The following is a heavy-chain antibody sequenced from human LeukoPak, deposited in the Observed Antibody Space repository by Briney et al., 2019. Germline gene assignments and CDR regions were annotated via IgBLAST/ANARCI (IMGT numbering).Heavy chain of an antibody. V-gene: IGHV1-18*01. J-gene: IGHJ4*02. D-gene: IGHD3-22*01. CDR1: GYTFTSYG. Sequence: GASVKVSCKASGYTFTSYGISWVRQAPGQGLEWMGWISAYNGNTNYAQKLQGRVIMTTDTSTSTAYMELRSLRSDDTAVYYCARDRSYYDSSGYCDYWGQGTLVTVSS. CDR3: ARDRSYYDSSGYCDY. CDR2: ISAYNGNT.